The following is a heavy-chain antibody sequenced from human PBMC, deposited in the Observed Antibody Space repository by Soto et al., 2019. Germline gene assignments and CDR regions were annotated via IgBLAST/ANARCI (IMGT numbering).Heavy chain of an antibody. CDR3: ARLRIATNNYKWFDP. V-gene: IGHV4-31*03. D-gene: IGHD2-21*01. CDR1: GAALNSGNYY. CDR2: IYVTGAV. Sequence: SETLSLTCSVSGAALNSGNYYWSWIRLVPGKGLEWIGHIYVTGAVDYNPSLRDRITISQDTSERQFSLNLRLVTAADTAVYYCARLRIATNNYKWFDPWGQGTLVTVSS. J-gene: IGHJ5*01.